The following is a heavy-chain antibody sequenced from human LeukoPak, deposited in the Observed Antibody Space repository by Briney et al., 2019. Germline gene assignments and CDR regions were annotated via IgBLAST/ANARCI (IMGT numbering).Heavy chain of an antibody. J-gene: IGHJ6*02. CDR2: MKQDGSEK. Sequence: PGGSLRLSCAASGLTFSSYWMSWVRQAPGKGLEWVANMKQDGSEKYYVDSVKGRFTISRDNAKNSLYLQMNSLRAEDTAVYYCARDLAARFYGMDVWGQGTTVTVSS. D-gene: IGHD6-6*01. CDR3: ARDLAARFYGMDV. V-gene: IGHV3-7*01. CDR1: GLTFSSYW.